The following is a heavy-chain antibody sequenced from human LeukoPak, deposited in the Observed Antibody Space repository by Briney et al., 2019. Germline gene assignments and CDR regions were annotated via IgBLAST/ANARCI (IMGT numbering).Heavy chain of an antibody. CDR1: GFTFSSYA. V-gene: IGHV3-30-3*01. D-gene: IGHD6-13*01. J-gene: IGHJ6*02. Sequence: GRSLRLSCAASGFTFSSYAMHWVRQAPGKGLEWVAVISYDGSNKYYADSVKGRFTISRDNSKNTLYLQMYSLRAEDTAVYYCAREEGAAAGYFYYGMDVWGQGTTVTVSS. CDR3: AREEGAAAGYFYYGMDV. CDR2: ISYDGSNK.